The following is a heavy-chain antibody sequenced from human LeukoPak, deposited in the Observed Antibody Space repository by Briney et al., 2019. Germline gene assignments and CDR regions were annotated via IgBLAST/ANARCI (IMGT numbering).Heavy chain of an antibody. Sequence: GASVKVSCKASGGTFSSHAISWVRQAPGQGLEWMGGIIPIFGTANYAQKFQGRVTITADKSTSTAYMELSSLRSEDTAVYYCARDELYCSGGSCYSGAFDIWGQGTMVIISS. CDR2: IIPIFGTA. D-gene: IGHD2-15*01. CDR3: ARDELYCSGGSCYSGAFDI. CDR1: GGTFSSHA. J-gene: IGHJ3*02. V-gene: IGHV1-69*06.